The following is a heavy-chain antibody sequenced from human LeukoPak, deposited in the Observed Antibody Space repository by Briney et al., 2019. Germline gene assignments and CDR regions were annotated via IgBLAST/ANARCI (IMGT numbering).Heavy chain of an antibody. J-gene: IGHJ4*02. D-gene: IGHD2-15*01. CDR1: GGSISSGAYS. V-gene: IGHV4-30-4*07. CDR3: ARVWGCTGGSCYSLMIDY. Sequence: SETLSLTCTVSGGSISSGAYSWSWIRQPPGKGLEWIGYIYYSGNTYYNPSLKSRVSMSVDTSKNQFSLKLSSVTAADTAVYYCARVWGCTGGSCYSLMIDYWGQGILVTVSS. CDR2: IYYSGNT.